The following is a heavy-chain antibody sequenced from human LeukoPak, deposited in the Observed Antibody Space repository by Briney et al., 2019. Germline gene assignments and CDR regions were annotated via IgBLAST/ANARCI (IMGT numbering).Heavy chain of an antibody. Sequence: SGGSLRLSCAASGFTFSSYAMSWVRQAPGKGLEWVSAISGSGGSTYYADSVKGRFTISRDNSKNTLYLQMNSLRAEGTAVYYCASLRIAVAGSNWGQGTLVTVSS. J-gene: IGHJ4*02. V-gene: IGHV3-23*01. CDR2: ISGSGGST. CDR3: ASLRIAVAGSN. CDR1: GFTFSSYA. D-gene: IGHD6-19*01.